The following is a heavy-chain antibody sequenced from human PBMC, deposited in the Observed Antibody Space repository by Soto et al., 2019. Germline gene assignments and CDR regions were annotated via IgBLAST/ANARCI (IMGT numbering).Heavy chain of an antibody. J-gene: IGHJ4*02. CDR2: ITYTGVST. CDR1: EFSFDDYA. CDR3: AKASVWYPYFDS. V-gene: IGHV3-23*01. Sequence: EAQLLESGGDLVQPGGSLRLSCAASEFSFDDYAMSWVRQAPGKGLEWVSSITYTGVSTYYVDSVKGRFTISRDNSKDPLYLQMNSLRAEDTAIYYCAKASVWYPYFDSWGQGTLVTVSS. D-gene: IGHD6-13*01.